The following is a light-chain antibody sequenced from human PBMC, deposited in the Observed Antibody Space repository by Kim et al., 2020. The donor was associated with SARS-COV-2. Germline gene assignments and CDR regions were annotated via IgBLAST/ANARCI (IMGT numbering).Light chain of an antibody. V-gene: IGLV3-1*01. J-gene: IGLJ3*02. CDR2: QDN. CDR1: KLGDKY. CDR3: QAWDSSTWV. Sequence: SYELSQPPSVSVSPGQTASITCSGHKLGDKYACWYQQKPGQSPVLVIHQDNKRPSGIPERFSGSNSGNTATLTISGTQALDEADYYCQAWDSSTWVFGGGTQLTVL.